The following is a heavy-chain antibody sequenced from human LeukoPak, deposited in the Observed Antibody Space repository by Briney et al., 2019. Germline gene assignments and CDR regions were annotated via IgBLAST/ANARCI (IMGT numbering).Heavy chain of an antibody. D-gene: IGHD6-13*01. CDR3: ARSSIIAAAGPYYFDY. Sequence: ASVKVSCKASGGTFSSYEISWVRQAPGKGLEWMGGFDPEDGETFYAQKFQGRVTMTEDTSTDTAYMELSSLRSEDTAVYYCARSSIIAAAGPYYFDYWGQGTLVTVSS. J-gene: IGHJ4*02. CDR1: GGTFSSYE. V-gene: IGHV1-24*01. CDR2: FDPEDGET.